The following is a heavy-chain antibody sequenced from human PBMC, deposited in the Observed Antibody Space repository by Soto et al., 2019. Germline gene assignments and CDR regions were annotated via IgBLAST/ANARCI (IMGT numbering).Heavy chain of an antibody. D-gene: IGHD5-18*01. CDR3: ASSGYSYDKFDY. CDR1: GGSFSGYY. V-gene: IGHV4-34*01. CDR2: INHSGST. Sequence: SETLSLTCAVYGGSFSGYYWSWIRQPPGKGLEWIGEINHSGSTNYNPSLKSRVTISVDTSKNQFSLKLSSVTAADTAVYYCASSGYSYDKFDYWGQGTLVTVSS. J-gene: IGHJ4*02.